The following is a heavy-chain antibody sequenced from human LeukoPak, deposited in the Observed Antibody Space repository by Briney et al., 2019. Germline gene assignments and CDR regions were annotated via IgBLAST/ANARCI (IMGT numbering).Heavy chain of an antibody. J-gene: IGHJ4*02. CDR1: GGTFSSYA. Sequence: GASVKVSCKAPGGTFSSYAISWVRQAPGQGREWMGWISAYNGNTNYAQKLQGRVTMTTDTSTSTAYMELRSLRSDDTAVYYCARRTGRVAWELWPRVGCSFDYWGQGTLVTVSS. V-gene: IGHV1-18*01. CDR3: ARRTGRVAWELWPRVGCSFDY. D-gene: IGHD1-26*01. CDR2: ISAYNGNT.